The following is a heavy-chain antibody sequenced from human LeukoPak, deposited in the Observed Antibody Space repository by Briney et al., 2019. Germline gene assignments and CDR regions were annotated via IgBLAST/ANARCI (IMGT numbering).Heavy chain of an antibody. CDR2: IYYSGST. D-gene: IGHD5-18*01. CDR1: GGSISSSSYY. V-gene: IGHV4-39*07. J-gene: IGHJ3*02. CDR3: ARAARGYSYGFDAFDI. Sequence: PSETLSLTCTVSGGSISSSSYYWGWIRQPPGKGLEWIGSIYYSGSTYYNPSLKSRVTISVDTSKNQFSLKLSSVTAADTAVYYCARAARGYSYGFDAFDIWGQGTMVTVSS.